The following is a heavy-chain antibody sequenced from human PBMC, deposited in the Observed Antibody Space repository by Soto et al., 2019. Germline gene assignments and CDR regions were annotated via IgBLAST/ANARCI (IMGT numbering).Heavy chain of an antibody. Sequence: QLQLQESGSGLVKPSQTLSLACSVSGVSISSGGYSWGWIRQPPGKGLEWIGYSYQSVNTYYNPSLKSRVTISVDRSKNQFSLKLSAVTAADTAVYYCARADYGDYFDYWGQGTLVTVSS. D-gene: IGHD4-17*01. V-gene: IGHV4-30-2*01. J-gene: IGHJ4*02. CDR1: GVSISSGGYS. CDR3: ARADYGDYFDY. CDR2: SYQSVNT.